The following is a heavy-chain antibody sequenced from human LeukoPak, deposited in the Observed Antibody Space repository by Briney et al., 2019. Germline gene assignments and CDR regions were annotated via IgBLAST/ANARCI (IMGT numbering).Heavy chain of an antibody. Sequence: GASVKVSCKASGGTFSGYAISWLRQAPGQGLEWMGGIIPIFGTANYAQKFQGRVTITADESTSTAYMELSSLRSEDTAVYYCARTEETGTTGPFDYWGQGTLVTVSS. CDR1: GGTFSGYA. CDR2: IIPIFGTA. D-gene: IGHD1-1*01. V-gene: IGHV1-69*13. J-gene: IGHJ4*02. CDR3: ARTEETGTTGPFDY.